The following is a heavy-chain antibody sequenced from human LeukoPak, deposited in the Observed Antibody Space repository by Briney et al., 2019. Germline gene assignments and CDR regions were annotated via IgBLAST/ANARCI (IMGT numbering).Heavy chain of an antibody. CDR3: ARDALDYYGSGSYPLTYNWFDP. J-gene: IGHJ5*02. D-gene: IGHD3-10*01. V-gene: IGHV1-69*06. Sequence: SVKVSCKASGGTFSSYAISWVRQAPGQGLEWMGGIIPIFGTANYAQKFQGRVTITADKSTSTAYMELSSLRSEDTAVYYCARDALDYYGSGSYPLTYNWFDPWGQGTLVTVSS. CDR1: GGTFSSYA. CDR2: IIPIFGTA.